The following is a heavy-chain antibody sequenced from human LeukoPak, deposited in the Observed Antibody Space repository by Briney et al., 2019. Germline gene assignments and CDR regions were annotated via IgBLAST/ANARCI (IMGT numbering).Heavy chain of an antibody. Sequence: PSETLSLTCTVSSDSISSSYWSWIRQPPGKGLGWIGYIYYSGSTNYNPSLKSRVAISVDTSKNQFSLKLNSVTAADTAVYYCARGYCSSTICFQYFHHWGQGTLVTVSS. CDR3: ARGYCSSTICFQYFHH. J-gene: IGHJ1*01. CDR2: IYYSGST. D-gene: IGHD2-2*01. CDR1: SDSISSSY. V-gene: IGHV4-59*01.